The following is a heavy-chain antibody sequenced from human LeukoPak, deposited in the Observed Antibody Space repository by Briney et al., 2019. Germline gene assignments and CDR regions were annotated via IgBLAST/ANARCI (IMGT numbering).Heavy chain of an antibody. V-gene: IGHV4-38-2*02. D-gene: IGHD6-6*01. CDR2: IYHSGST. CDR3: ARADEQLVPNFDY. CDR1: GYSISSGYY. J-gene: IGHJ4*02. Sequence: SETLSLTCTVSGYSISSGYYWGWIRQPPGKGLEWIGSIYHSGSTYYNPSLKSRVTISVDTSKNQFSLKLSSVTAADTAVYYCARADEQLVPNFDYWGQGTLVTVSS.